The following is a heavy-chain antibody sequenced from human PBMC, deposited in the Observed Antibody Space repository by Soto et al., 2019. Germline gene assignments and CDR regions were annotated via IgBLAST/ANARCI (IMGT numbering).Heavy chain of an antibody. V-gene: IGHV3-23*01. Sequence: GGSLILSCAASGFTFSSYAMSWVRQAPGKGLEWVSAIRGSGDDTYYADSVKGRFTISRDNTKNTLYLQMNSLRAEDTALYYCAKARYYYGSGRPDYWGQGTLVTVSS. CDR2: IRGSGDDT. J-gene: IGHJ4*02. D-gene: IGHD3-10*01. CDR1: GFTFSSYA. CDR3: AKARYYYGSGRPDY.